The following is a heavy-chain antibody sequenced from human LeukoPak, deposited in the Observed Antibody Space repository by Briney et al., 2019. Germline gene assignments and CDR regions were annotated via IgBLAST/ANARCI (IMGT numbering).Heavy chain of an antibody. CDR1: GGSIRSYY. D-gene: IGHD2/OR15-2a*01. CDR3: ARQGYTAAYYFLDF. J-gene: IGHJ4*02. CDR2: IYTTGTT. V-gene: IGHV4-4*07. Sequence: SETLSLTCDVSGGSIRSYYWGWVRQPAGKGLEWIGRIYTTGTTDFNPSLKSRLTMSVDTSKNQFSLNLTSVTAADTAVYFCARQGYTAAYYFLDFWSPGTMVTVSS.